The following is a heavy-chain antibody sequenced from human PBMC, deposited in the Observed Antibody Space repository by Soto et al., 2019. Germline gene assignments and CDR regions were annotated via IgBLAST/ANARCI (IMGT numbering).Heavy chain of an antibody. CDR1: GFTFSSYD. CDR2: IGTAGDT. Sequence: PGGSLRLSCAASGFTFSSYDMHWVRQATGKGLEWVSAIGTAGDTYYPGSVKGRFTISRENAKNSLYLQMNSLRTGDTAVYYCARAMDDYVWGSYRYFHYGMDVWGQGTTVTVS. J-gene: IGHJ6*02. D-gene: IGHD3-16*02. V-gene: IGHV3-13*01. CDR3: ARAMDDYVWGSYRYFHYGMDV.